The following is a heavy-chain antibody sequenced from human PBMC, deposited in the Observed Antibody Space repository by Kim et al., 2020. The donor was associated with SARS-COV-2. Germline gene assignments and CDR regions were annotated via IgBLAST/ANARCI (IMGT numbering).Heavy chain of an antibody. CDR1: GGSISNHY. Sequence: SETLSLTCIVSGGSISNHYWSWIRQTPGKGLEWIGYIDHSGGTNSNPSLKSRVTISLDTSKNQFSLKLSSVTAADTAVYYCARDPPAPDHAFDLWGPGPQVSVSS. CDR3: ARDPPAPDHAFDL. CDR2: IDHSGGT. J-gene: IGHJ3*01. V-gene: IGHV4-59*11.